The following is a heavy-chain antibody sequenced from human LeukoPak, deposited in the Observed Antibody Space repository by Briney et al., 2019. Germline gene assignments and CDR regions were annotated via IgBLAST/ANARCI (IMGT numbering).Heavy chain of an antibody. CDR1: GYSISSGYF. V-gene: IGHV4-38-2*02. J-gene: IGHJ4*02. CDR3: ARGIAAAGSFDY. Sequence: PSETLSLTCSVSGYSISSGYFWGWIRQPPGKGLEWIGSIHHSGNPYYNPSLKSRVTMSVDTSKNQFSLNLYSVTAADTAVYYCARGIAAAGSFDYWGQGTLVTVSS. CDR2: IHHSGNP. D-gene: IGHD6-13*01.